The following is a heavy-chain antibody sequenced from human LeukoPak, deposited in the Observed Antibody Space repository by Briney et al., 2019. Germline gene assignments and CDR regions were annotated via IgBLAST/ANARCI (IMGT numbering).Heavy chain of an antibody. CDR1: GFTFSSYG. CDR2: IWYDGSNK. CDR3: ARGAFVAVAGPYFDY. Sequence: GGSLRLSCAASGFTFSSYGIHWVRQAPGKGLEWVAVIWYDGSNKYYADSVKGRFPISRDNSKNTLYLQVNSLKAEDTAVYYCARGAFVAVAGPYFDYWGQGTLVTVSS. J-gene: IGHJ4*02. D-gene: IGHD6-19*01. V-gene: IGHV3-33*01.